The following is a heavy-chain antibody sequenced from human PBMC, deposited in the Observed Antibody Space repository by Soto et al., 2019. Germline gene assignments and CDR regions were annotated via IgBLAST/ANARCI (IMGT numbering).Heavy chain of an antibody. V-gene: IGHV3-53*02. J-gene: IGHJ4*02. D-gene: IGHD2-8*01. CDR1: GFTVSSNS. CDR2: LYTDGGT. CDR3: AKNTSMLGAPFHY. Sequence: EVELVETGGGLIQPGGSLRLSCAASGFTVSSNSMSWVRQAPGKGLEWVSLLYTDGGTYYGDSVKGRFTISRDTSKNTLSLQMTSLRANDTAMYYCAKNTSMLGAPFHYWGQGTLVTVSS.